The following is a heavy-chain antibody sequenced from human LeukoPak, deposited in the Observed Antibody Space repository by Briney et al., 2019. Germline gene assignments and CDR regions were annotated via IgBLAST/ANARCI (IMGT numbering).Heavy chain of an antibody. J-gene: IGHJ4*02. CDR3: ARHKLGSGVWPRPLDY. CDR2: IYYSGST. V-gene: IGHV4-39*01. Sequence: PSETLSLTCTVSGGSMNSSTYYWGWIRQPPGKGLEWIGTIYYSGSTYYNPSLKSRVTISVNTSKNQFSLKLSSMTAADTAVYYCARHKLGSGVWPRPLDYWGQGTLVTVSS. CDR1: GGSMNSSTYY. D-gene: IGHD2-15*01.